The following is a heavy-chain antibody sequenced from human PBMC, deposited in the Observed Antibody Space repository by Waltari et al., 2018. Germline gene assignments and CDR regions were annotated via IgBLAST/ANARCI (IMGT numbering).Heavy chain of an antibody. V-gene: IGHV3-30*02. CDR3: VKDGDYSRPAYDAFDL. Sequence: QVQLVESGGGVAQPGGSLRLSCAASGLTFSNFALHWGGQTPARGLEWVAFIRVDGTTAYYTYSVTGRFIVSSDNSDNRCYLEMNSLGPEDTAVYYCVKDGDYSRPAYDAFDLWGPGTMVSVSS. D-gene: IGHD4-17*01. CDR2: IRVDGTTA. J-gene: IGHJ3*01. CDR1: GLTFSNFA.